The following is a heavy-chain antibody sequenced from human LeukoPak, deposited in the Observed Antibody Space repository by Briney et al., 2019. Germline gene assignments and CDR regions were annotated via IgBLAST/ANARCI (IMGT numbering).Heavy chain of an antibody. CDR1: GGSFSGYY. Sequence: SETLSLTCAVYGGSFSGYYWSWIRQPSGKGLEWIGEINHSGSTNYNPSLKSRVTISVDTSKNQFSLKLSSVTAADTAVYYCAREARSYTTVVTNLLDYWGQGTLVTVSS. CDR2: INHSGST. D-gene: IGHD4-17*01. J-gene: IGHJ4*02. V-gene: IGHV4-34*01. CDR3: AREARSYTTVVTNLLDY.